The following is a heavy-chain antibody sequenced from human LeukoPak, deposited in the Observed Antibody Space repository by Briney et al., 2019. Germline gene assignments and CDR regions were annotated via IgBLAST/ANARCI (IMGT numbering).Heavy chain of an antibody. CDR1: GYSFTSYW. J-gene: IGHJ5*02. V-gene: IGHV5-51*01. CDR2: IYPGDSDT. D-gene: IGHD6-19*01. CDR3: ARSVSVGFDP. Sequence: GESLKISCKGSGYSFTSYWIGWVRQIPGKGLEGVGIIYPGDSDTRYSPSFQGQVTISADKSISTAYLQWSSLKASDTATYYCARSVSVGFDPWGQGTLVTVSS.